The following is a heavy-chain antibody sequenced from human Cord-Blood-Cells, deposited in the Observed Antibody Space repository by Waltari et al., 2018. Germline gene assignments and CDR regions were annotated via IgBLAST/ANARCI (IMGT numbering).Heavy chain of an antibody. CDR3: ARDVGPSTRFDY. J-gene: IGHJ4*02. CDR1: GFTFSSSG. Sequence: QVQLVESGGGVVQPGRSLRLSCAASGFTFSSSGMHWVRQAPGKGLEWVAVIWYDGSNKYYADSVKGRFTISRDNSKNTLYLQMNSLRAEDTAVYYCARDVGPSTRFDYWGQGTLVTVSS. V-gene: IGHV3-33*01. CDR2: IWYDGSNK.